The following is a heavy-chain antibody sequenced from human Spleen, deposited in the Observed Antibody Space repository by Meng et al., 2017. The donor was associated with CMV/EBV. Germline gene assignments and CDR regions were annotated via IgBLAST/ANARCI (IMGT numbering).Heavy chain of an antibody. J-gene: IGHJ6*02. CDR2: IYGGGST. CDR1: GFTVSSTY. V-gene: IGHV3-66*02. CDR3: AKDLGIQGSYYYDLDV. Sequence: GGSLRLSCAVSGFTVSSTYMSWVRQAPEKGLQWVSVIYGGGSTYYADSVKGRFTISRDNYKNTVFLQMNSLRAEDTALYFCAKDLGIQGSYYYDLDVWGQGTTVTVFS. D-gene: IGHD6-13*01.